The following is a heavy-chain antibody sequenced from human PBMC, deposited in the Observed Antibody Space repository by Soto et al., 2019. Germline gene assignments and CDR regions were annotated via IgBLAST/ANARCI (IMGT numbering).Heavy chain of an antibody. J-gene: IGHJ4*02. V-gene: IGHV1-18*01. CDR2: ISTSNGDT. CDR3: ARDITGATGDY. Sequence: QVPLVQSGPEVKEPGASVRVSCKASGYTFINYNIFWVRQAPGQGLEWMGWISTSNGDTNYAQNFQGRVTMTTDTSTSTAYVELRSLRYDDPAVYYCARDITGATGDYWGQGTLVTVSS. CDR1: GYTFINYN. D-gene: IGHD1-26*01.